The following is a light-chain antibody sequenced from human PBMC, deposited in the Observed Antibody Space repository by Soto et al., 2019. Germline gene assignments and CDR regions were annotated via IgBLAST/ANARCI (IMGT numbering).Light chain of an antibody. Sequence: QSALTQPASVSGSPGQSITISCTGTSSDVGSYNLVSWYQQHPGKAPKLMIYEGSKRPSGVSNRFSGSKSGNTASLTISGLQAEDEADYYCCSYAGRSTWGYVFGTGTKLTVL. CDR3: CSYAGRSTWGYV. CDR1: SSDVGSYNL. CDR2: EGS. V-gene: IGLV2-23*01. J-gene: IGLJ1*01.